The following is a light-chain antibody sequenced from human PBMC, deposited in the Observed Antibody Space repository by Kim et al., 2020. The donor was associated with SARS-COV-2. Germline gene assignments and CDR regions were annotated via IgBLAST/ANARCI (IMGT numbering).Light chain of an antibody. Sequence: EIVLTQSPGTLSLSPGERATLSCRASQSVSSSYLAWYQQKPGQAPRLVIYGPSSRSTGIPDRFSDSGSGTDFTLTISRLEPEDFAVYYCQRYGSSRTFGQGTKLEI. CDR3: QRYGSSRT. CDR2: GPS. CDR1: QSVSSSY. J-gene: IGKJ2*01. V-gene: IGKV3-20*01.